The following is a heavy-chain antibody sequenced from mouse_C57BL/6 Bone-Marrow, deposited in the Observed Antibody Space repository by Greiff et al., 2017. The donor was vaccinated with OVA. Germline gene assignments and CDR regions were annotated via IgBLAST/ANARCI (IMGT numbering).Heavy chain of an antibody. Sequence: VKLQESGPELVKPGASVKISCKASGYAFSSSWMNWVKQRPGMGLEWIGRIYPGDGDTNYNGKFKGKATLTADKSSSTAYMELSSLTSEETAVYCCAREGSPYFDYWGQGTTLTVSS. CDR1: GYAFSSSW. CDR2: IYPGDGDT. CDR3: AREGSPYFDY. V-gene: IGHV1-82*01. J-gene: IGHJ2*01. D-gene: IGHD1-1*01.